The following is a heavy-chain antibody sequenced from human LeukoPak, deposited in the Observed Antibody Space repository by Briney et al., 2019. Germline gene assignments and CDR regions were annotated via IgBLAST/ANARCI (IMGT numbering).Heavy chain of an antibody. CDR3: ARITTNGYFDY. CDR2: IKYDESEK. Sequence: TGGSLRHSCAASGFTFSSFWMGWVRQAPGKGLEWVSSIKYDESEKHYVDSVKGRFTVSRDNAKISLYLQMNSLRAEDTAVYFCARITTNGYFDYWGQGTLVTVSS. D-gene: IGHD1-1*01. CDR1: GFTFSSFW. V-gene: IGHV3-7*01. J-gene: IGHJ4*02.